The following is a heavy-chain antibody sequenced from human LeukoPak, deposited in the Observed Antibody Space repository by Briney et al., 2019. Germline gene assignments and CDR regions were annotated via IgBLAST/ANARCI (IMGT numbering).Heavy chain of an antibody. CDR3: ATGYSNHASEATMIVVVTPFDH. CDR1: GYTFTSYG. CDR2: ISSYNGNT. D-gene: IGHD3-22*01. J-gene: IGHJ4*02. V-gene: IGHV1-18*01. Sequence: ASVKVSCKASGYTFTSYGISWVRQAPGQGLEWMGWISSYNGNTNYAQKLQGRVTMTTDTSTSTAYMELRSLRSDDTAVYYCATGYSNHASEATMIVVVTPFDHWGKGTLVTVSS.